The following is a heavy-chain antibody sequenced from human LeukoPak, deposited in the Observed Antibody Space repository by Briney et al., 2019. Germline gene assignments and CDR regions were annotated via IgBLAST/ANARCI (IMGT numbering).Heavy chain of an antibody. CDR1: GYTFTSYA. Sequence: ASVKVSCKASGYTFTSYAMHWVRQAPGQRLEWMGWINAGNGNTKYSQKFQGRVTITRDTSASTAYMKLSSLRSEDTAVYYCARGGGQQLAPSDYWGQGTLVTVSS. J-gene: IGHJ4*02. V-gene: IGHV1-3*01. D-gene: IGHD6-13*01. CDR3: ARGGGQQLAPSDY. CDR2: INAGNGNT.